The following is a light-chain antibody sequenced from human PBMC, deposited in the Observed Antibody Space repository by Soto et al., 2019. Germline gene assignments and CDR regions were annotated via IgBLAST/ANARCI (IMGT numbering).Light chain of an antibody. J-gene: IGKJ4*01. CDR2: GAS. CDR3: QQYNNWPPLT. Sequence: EIVMTQSPATQSLSPGERATLSCRASQSISSSYLAWYQQKPGQAPRLLIYGASTRATGIPARFSGSGSGTEFTLTISNLQSEDFAVYYCQQYNNWPPLTFGGGTKVEIK. CDR1: QSISSSY. V-gene: IGKV3-15*01.